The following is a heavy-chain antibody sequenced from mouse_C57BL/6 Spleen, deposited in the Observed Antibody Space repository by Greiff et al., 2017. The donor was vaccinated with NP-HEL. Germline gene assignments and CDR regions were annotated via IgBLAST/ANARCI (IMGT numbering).Heavy chain of an antibody. J-gene: IGHJ4*01. V-gene: IGHV1-52*01. Sequence: QVQLQQSGAELVRPGSSVKLSCKASGYTFTSYWMHWVKQRPIQGLEWIGNIDPSDSETHYNQKFKDKATLTVDKSSSTAYMQLSSLTSEDSAVYYCAILWLRRRDAMDYWGQGTSVTVSS. D-gene: IGHD2-2*01. CDR1: GYTFTSYW. CDR2: IDPSDSET. CDR3: AILWLRRRDAMDY.